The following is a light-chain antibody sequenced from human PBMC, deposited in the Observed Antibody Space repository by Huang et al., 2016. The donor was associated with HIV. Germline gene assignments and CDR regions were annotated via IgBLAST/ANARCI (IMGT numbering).Light chain of an antibody. CDR2: AAS. Sequence: DIQMTQSPSSLSASVGDRVTITCRASQGISNSLAWYQQKPGKAPKLLLYAASRLESGVPPRVSGSGSGTDYTLTISSLQPEDFATYYCQQYYSTHQYTFGQGTKLEIK. CDR1: QGISNS. V-gene: IGKV1-NL1*01. J-gene: IGKJ2*01. CDR3: QQYYSTHQYT.